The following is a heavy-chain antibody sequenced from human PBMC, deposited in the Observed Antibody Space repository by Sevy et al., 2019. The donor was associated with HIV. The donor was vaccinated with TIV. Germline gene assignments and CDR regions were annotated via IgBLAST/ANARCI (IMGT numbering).Heavy chain of an antibody. Sequence: GGSLRLSCAASGFTFSDYAMHWVRLVPGKGLEWVSGISWNSGAIGYADSVKGRFSISRDNAKNSLHLQMNSLRVEDTALYYCARAQGYCVVNSWIGGSINAFDFWGQGTMVTVS. D-gene: IGHD2-15*01. V-gene: IGHV3-9*01. CDR1: GFTFSDYA. J-gene: IGHJ3*01. CDR2: ISWNSGAI. CDR3: ARAQGYCVVNSWIGGSINAFDF.